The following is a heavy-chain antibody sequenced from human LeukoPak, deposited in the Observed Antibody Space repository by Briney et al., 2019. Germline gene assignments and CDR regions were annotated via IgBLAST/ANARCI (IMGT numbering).Heavy chain of an antibody. CDR3: ARDAGYGYDRFDY. D-gene: IGHD5-18*01. CDR1: GLIFSNYW. J-gene: IGHJ4*02. Sequence: PGGSLRLSCEATGLIFSNYWMAWVRQAPGKGLEWVANIKEDGSDKNYVDSMKGRFTISRDNAKNSLYLQMNSLRVEDTAVYYCARDAGYGYDRFDYWGQGTQVTVSS. CDR2: IKEDGSDK. V-gene: IGHV3-7*01.